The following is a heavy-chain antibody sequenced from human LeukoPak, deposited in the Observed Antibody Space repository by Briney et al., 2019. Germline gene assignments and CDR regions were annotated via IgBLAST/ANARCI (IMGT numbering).Heavy chain of an antibody. CDR2: XXAYNGNT. J-gene: IGHJ4*02. Sequence: GSVKVSCKASGYTFTSYGISWVRQAPGQGLEWXXXXXAYNGNTNYAQKLQGRVTMTTDTSTSTAYMELRSLRSDDTAVYYCARDKEYYGSGSYYILGYWGQGTLVAVSS. V-gene: IGHV1-18*04. D-gene: IGHD3-10*01. CDR1: GYTFTSYG. CDR3: ARDKEYYGSGSYYILGY.